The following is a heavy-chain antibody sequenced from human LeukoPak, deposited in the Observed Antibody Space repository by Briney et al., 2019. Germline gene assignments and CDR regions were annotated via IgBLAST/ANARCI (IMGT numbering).Heavy chain of an antibody. V-gene: IGHV5-51*01. J-gene: IGHJ3*02. CDR2: IYPGDSDT. D-gene: IGHD4-17*01. Sequence: GESLKISCKGSGYSFTSYWIAWVRQMPGKGLEWMGIIYPGDSDTRYSPSFQGQVTISADKSISTAYLQWSSLKASDTAMYYCARPMTTVNDAFDIWGQGTMVTVSS. CDR1: GYSFTSYW. CDR3: ARPMTTVNDAFDI.